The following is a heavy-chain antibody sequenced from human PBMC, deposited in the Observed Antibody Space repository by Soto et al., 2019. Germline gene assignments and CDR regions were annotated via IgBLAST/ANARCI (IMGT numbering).Heavy chain of an antibody. Sequence: EVQLVESGGGLVQPGGSLRLSCAASGFTFSSYWMSWVRQAPGKGLEWVANIKQDGSEKYYVDSVKGRFTISRDNAKNSLNLKMNSLRAEDTAVYYCARDRGYCSGGSCYPVWYFDLWGRGTLVTVSS. V-gene: IGHV3-7*01. D-gene: IGHD2-15*01. CDR2: IKQDGSEK. J-gene: IGHJ2*01. CDR3: ARDRGYCSGGSCYPVWYFDL. CDR1: GFTFSSYW.